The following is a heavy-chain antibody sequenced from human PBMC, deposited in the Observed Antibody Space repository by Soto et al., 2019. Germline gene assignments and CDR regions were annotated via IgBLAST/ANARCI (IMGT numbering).Heavy chain of an antibody. J-gene: IGHJ4*02. CDR3: ATGQYFDF. CDR1: GFTFSNAW. V-gene: IGHV3-15*01. CDR2: IKSIYNGGTI. Sequence: NPGGSLRLSCVGSGFTFSNAWMSWVRQAPGKGLEWVGRIKSIYNGGTIEYAAPVKGRFIITRDDSRATVFLQMNSLKTEDTAVYYCATGQYFDFWGQGTQVTVSS.